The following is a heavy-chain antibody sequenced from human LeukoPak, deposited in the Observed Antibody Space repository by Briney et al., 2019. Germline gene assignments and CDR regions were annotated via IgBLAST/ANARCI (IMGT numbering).Heavy chain of an antibody. Sequence: SETLSLTCTVSGGSISSYYWSWIRQPAXXXXXXIGRIYTSGSTNYNPSLKSRVTMSVDTSKNQFSLKLSSVTAADTAVYYCAGYCSSTSCSDFDYWAREPWSPSPQ. D-gene: IGHD2-2*01. CDR1: GGSISSYY. CDR2: IYTSGST. J-gene: IGHJ4*02. V-gene: IGHV4-4*07. CDR3: AGYCSSTSCSDFDY.